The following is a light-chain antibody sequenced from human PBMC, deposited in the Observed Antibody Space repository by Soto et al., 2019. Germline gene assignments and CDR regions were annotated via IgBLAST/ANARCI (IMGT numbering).Light chain of an antibody. CDR1: QDINVY. V-gene: IGKV1-39*01. J-gene: IGKJ2*03. CDR3: QHGYVAPYS. Sequence: DIQMTQSPSSVSASIGDTVTITCRASQDINVYLNWYQQKPGEVPKLLIYSASTLPSGVPSRFTGSESETDFTLTIRSLQPEDFATYYCQHGYVAPYSFGQGTKVDI. CDR2: SAS.